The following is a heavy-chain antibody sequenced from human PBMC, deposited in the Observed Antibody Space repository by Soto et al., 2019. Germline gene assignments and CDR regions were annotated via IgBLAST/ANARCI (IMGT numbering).Heavy chain of an antibody. CDR2: ISTYNGKT. D-gene: IGHD1-26*01. V-gene: IGHV1-18*01. Sequence: QAQLVQSGGEVKKPGASVKVSCKASGYSFTSFGISWVRRAPGQGPEWMAWISTYNGKTNYAQKFQGRVTLSTDTSTSTASMELRSLTSDDTAVYYCARDVRVGANMDASETWGQGTMVTVSS. J-gene: IGHJ3*02. CDR1: GYSFTSFG. CDR3: ARDVRVGANMDASET.